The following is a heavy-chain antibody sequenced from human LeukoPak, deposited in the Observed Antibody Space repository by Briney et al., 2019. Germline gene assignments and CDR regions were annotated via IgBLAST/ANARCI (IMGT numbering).Heavy chain of an antibody. CDR3: ATDFTVVPRPYAFDI. J-gene: IGHJ3*02. CDR2: FDPEDGET. Sequence: ASVKVSCKVSGYTLTELSMHWVRQAPGKGLEWMGGFDPEDGETIYAQKFQGRVTMTEDTSTDTAYMELSSLRSEDTAVYYCATDFTVVPRPYAFDIWGQGTMVTVSS. V-gene: IGHV1-24*01. D-gene: IGHD2-2*01. CDR1: GYTLTELS.